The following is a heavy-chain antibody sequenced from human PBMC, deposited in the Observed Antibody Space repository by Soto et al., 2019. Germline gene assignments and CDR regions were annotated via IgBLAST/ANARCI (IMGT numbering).Heavy chain of an antibody. CDR1: GYTFTSYG. CDR2: ISAYNGNT. D-gene: IGHD2-15*01. J-gene: IGHJ4*02. Sequence: GASVKVSCKASGYTFTSYGISWVRQAPGQGLEWMGWISAYNGNTNYAQKLQGRVTMTTDTSTGTAYMGLRSLRSDDTAVYYCARDERPQRDCSGGSCYSDDWGQGTLVTVSS. V-gene: IGHV1-18*01. CDR3: ARDERPQRDCSGGSCYSDD.